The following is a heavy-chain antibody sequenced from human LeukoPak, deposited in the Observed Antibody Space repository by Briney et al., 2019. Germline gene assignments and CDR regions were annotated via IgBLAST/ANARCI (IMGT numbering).Heavy chain of an antibody. D-gene: IGHD1-26*01. CDR2: IWYDGSKK. J-gene: IGHJ3*02. CDR3: ARRRIVGSIDDAFDI. V-gene: IGHV3-33*01. CDR1: GFSFSSYG. Sequence: LAGGSLRLSCAASGFSFSSYGMHWVRQAPGKGLEWVAVIWYDGSKKYYADSVEGRFTISRDNSNNTLYLQMNSLRADDTAIYYCARRRIVGSIDDAFDIWGQGTMVTLSS.